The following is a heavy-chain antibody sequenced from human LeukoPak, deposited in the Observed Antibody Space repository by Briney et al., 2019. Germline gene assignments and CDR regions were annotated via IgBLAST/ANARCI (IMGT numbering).Heavy chain of an antibody. V-gene: IGHV4-31*03. D-gene: IGHD6-13*01. J-gene: IGHJ4*02. CDR1: GGSISSGGYY. CDR3: AKPRYDPVEPGIAAAGGYYFDY. Sequence: SQTLSLTCTVSGGSISSGGYYWSWIRQHPGKGLEWIGYIYYSGSTYYNPSLKSRVTISLDTSKNQFSLKLSSVTAADTAVYYCAKPRYDPVEPGIAAAGGYYFDYWGQGTLVTVSS. CDR2: IYYSGST.